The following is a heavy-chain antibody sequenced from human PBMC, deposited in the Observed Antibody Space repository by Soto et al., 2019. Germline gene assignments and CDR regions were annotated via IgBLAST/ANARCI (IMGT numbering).Heavy chain of an antibody. V-gene: IGHV5-10-1*01. Sequence: GASLPISCKVSGYSFTSYWISWVRQMPGKGLEWMGRIDPSDSYTNYSPSFQGHVTISADKSISTAYLQWSSLKASDTAMYYCARRPTYYYDSSGYLFDYWGQGTLVTVSS. CDR2: IDPSDSYT. D-gene: IGHD3-22*01. CDR3: ARRPTYYYDSSGYLFDY. J-gene: IGHJ4*02. CDR1: GYSFTSYW.